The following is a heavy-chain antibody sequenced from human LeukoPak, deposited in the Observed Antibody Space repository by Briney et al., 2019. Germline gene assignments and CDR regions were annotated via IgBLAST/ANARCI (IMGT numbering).Heavy chain of an antibody. CDR3: ARDLLVSGSYPGNP. V-gene: IGHV1-18*01. D-gene: IGHD1-26*01. CDR2: ISAYNGNT. Sequence: ASVKVSCKASGYTFTSYGISWVRQAPGQGLEWMGWISAYNGNTNYAQKLQGRVTMTTDTSTSTAYMELRSLRSDDTAVYYCARDLLVSGSYPGNPWGQGTLVTVSS. CDR1: GYTFTSYG. J-gene: IGHJ5*02.